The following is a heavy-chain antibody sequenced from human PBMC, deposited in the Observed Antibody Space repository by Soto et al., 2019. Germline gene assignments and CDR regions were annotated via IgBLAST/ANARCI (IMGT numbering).Heavy chain of an antibody. D-gene: IGHD2-2*02. Sequence: VQLVESGGGLVQPGGSLRLSCAASGFTFSSYWMHWVRQAPGKGLVWVSRINSDGSSTSYADSVKGRFTISRDNAKNTLYLQMNSLRAEDTAVYYCARLYGVYWYFDLWGRGTLVTVSS. J-gene: IGHJ2*01. CDR3: ARLYGVYWYFDL. V-gene: IGHV3-74*01. CDR1: GFTFSSYW. CDR2: INSDGSST.